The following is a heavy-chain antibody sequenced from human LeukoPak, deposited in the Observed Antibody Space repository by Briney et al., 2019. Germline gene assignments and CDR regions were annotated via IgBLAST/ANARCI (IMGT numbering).Heavy chain of an antibody. CDR2: ISSSSSTI. V-gene: IGHV3-48*01. J-gene: IGHJ4*02. D-gene: IGHD6-6*01. Sequence: GRSLRLSCAASGFTFSSYGMHWVRQAPGKGLEWVSYISSSSSTIYYADSAKGRFTISRGNAKNSLYLQMNSLRAEDTAVYYCARAPYSSSPTFYFDYWGQGTLVTVSS. CDR3: ARAPYSSSPTFYFDY. CDR1: GFTFSSYG.